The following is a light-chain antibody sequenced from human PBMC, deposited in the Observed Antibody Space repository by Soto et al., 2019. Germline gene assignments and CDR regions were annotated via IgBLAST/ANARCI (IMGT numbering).Light chain of an antibody. CDR2: DVN. Sequence: QSALTQPPSASGSPGQSVTISCTGTSSDVGIYNYVSWYQQHPGKAPKLMIYDVNKRPSGVPDRFSGSKSGNTASLTVSGLQAEDEADYYCSSYAGSDTFVVFGGGTKVTVL. J-gene: IGLJ2*01. CDR1: SSDVGIYNY. CDR3: SSYAGSDTFVV. V-gene: IGLV2-8*01.